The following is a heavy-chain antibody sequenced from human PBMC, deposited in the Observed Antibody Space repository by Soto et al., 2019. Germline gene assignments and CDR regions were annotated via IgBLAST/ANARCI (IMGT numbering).Heavy chain of an antibody. CDR2: INRDGSDK. J-gene: IGHJ4*02. D-gene: IGHD6-6*01. CDR3: ASLKGSSSSVDY. Sequence: GGSLRLSCAASGFTFSSYWMSWVRQAPGKGLEWVANINRDGSDKYYVDSVKGRFTISRDNAKNSLYLQMNSLRAEDTAVYYCASLKGSSSSVDYWGQGTLVTVYS. V-gene: IGHV3-7*01. CDR1: GFTFSSYW.